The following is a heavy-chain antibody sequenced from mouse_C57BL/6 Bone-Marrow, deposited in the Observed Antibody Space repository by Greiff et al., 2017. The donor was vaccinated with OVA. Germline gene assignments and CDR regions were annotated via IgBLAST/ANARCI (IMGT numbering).Heavy chain of an antibody. V-gene: IGHV1-72*01. CDR3: ARERAITTVVAPLSY. J-gene: IGHJ2*01. CDR1: GYTFTSYW. CDR2: IDPNSGGT. Sequence: VQLQQSGAELVKPGASVKLSCKASGYTFTSYWMHWVKQRPGRGLEWIGRIDPNSGGTKYNEKFKSKATLTVDKPSSTAYMQLSSLTSEDSAVYYCARERAITTVVAPLSYWGQGTTLTVSS. D-gene: IGHD1-1*01.